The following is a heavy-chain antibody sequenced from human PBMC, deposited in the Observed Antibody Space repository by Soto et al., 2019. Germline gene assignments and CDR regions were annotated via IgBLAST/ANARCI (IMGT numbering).Heavy chain of an antibody. CDR2: IIPIFGTA. CDR1: GGTFSIYA. J-gene: IGHJ4*02. Sequence: SVKVSCKASGGTFSIYAISWVRQAPEQGLEWMGGIIPIFGTANYAQKFQGRVTITADESTSTAYMELSSLRSEDTAVYYCASTRGKASNIVVVVAAPPGYFDYWGQGTLVTVSS. D-gene: IGHD2-15*01. V-gene: IGHV1-69*13. CDR3: ASTRGKASNIVVVVAAPPGYFDY.